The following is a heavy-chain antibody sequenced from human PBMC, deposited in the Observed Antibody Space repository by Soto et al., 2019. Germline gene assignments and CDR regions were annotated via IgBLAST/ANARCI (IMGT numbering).Heavy chain of an antibody. D-gene: IGHD3-10*01. V-gene: IGHV1-58*01. CDR3: AADPDGGDWFDP. Sequence: ASVKVSCKASGFTFTSSAVQWVRQARGQRLEWIGWIVVGSGNTNYAQKFQERVTITRDMSTSTAYMELSSLRSEDTAVYYCAADPDGGDWFDPWGQGTLVTVSS. J-gene: IGHJ5*02. CDR2: IVVGSGNT. CDR1: GFTFTSSA.